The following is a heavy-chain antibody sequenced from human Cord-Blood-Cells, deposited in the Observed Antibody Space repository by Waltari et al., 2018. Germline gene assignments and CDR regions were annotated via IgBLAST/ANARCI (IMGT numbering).Heavy chain of an antibody. J-gene: IGHJ4*02. D-gene: IGHD1-26*01. V-gene: IGHV1-24*01. CDR3: ATGVGATPYYFDY. Sequence: QVQLVQSGAEVKKPGASVKVSCKVSGYTLTQLPMNSVRTAPGKGLEWMGGFDPEDGETIYAQKFQGRVTMTEDTSTDTAYMELSSLRSEDTAVYYCATGVGATPYYFDYWGQGTLVTVSS. CDR2: FDPEDGET. CDR1: GYTLTQLP.